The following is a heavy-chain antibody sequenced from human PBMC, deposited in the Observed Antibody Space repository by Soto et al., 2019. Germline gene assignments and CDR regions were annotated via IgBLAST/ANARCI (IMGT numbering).Heavy chain of an antibody. D-gene: IGHD2-8*01. J-gene: IGHJ6*02. V-gene: IGHV3-53*02. CDR2: IYSGGAT. Sequence: EVQLVETGGGLIQPGGSLRLSCTSASGFTVTSNYMTWFRQAPGKGLGWVSIIYSGGATSYADSVKGRFTISRDISNNTVFIHMTSLRSEDTAVYYCARYCTNAVCYESYGMDVWGQGTTVTVSS. CDR3: ARYCTNAVCYESYGMDV. CDR1: GFTVTSNY.